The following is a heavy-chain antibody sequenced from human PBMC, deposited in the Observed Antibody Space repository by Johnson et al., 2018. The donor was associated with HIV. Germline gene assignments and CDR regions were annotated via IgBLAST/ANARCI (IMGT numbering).Heavy chain of an antibody. CDR2: LFSGDST. CDR3: ASLPIAARWRALGLRWAL. CDR1: GISVSSYY. V-gene: IGHV3-66*01. Sequence: VQLVESGGGFVQPGGSLRLSCAASGISVSSYYMSWVRQAPGKGLEWVSVLFSGDSTNYADSVKGRFTISRYNSKNTLYLQMNSLRAEDTAVYYCASLPIAARWRALGLRWALWG. J-gene: IGHJ1*01. D-gene: IGHD6-6*01.